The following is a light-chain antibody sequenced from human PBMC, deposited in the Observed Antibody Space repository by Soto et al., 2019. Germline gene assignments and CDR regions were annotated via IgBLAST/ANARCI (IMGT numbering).Light chain of an antibody. Sequence: DIQMTQSPSSLSASVGDRVTITCRASQSISSSLNWYQQKPGQAPKLLIYAASSLQSGVPSRFSGSGSGTDFTLTISSRQPEDVANYYCHQSYSTPWTFGQGTKVEIK. V-gene: IGKV1-39*01. J-gene: IGKJ1*01. CDR3: HQSYSTPWT. CDR2: AAS. CDR1: QSISSS.